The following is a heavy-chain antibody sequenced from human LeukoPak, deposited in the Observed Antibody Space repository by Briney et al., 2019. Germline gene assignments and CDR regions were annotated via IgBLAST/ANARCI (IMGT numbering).Heavy chain of an antibody. CDR2: IYHSGST. CDR3: ARFTGTTETVDY. CDR1: GGSISSGGYY. V-gene: IGHV4-31*03. J-gene: IGHJ4*02. D-gene: IGHD4-17*01. Sequence: SQTLSLTCTVSGGSISSGGYYWSWLRQHPGTGLEWIGYIYHSGSTYYNPSLKSRVTISVDTSKNQFSLKLSSVTAADTAVYYCARFTGTTETVDYWGQGTLVTVSS.